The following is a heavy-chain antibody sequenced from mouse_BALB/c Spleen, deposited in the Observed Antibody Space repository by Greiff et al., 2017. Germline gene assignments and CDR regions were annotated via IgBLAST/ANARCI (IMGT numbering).Heavy chain of an antibody. J-gene: IGHJ4*01. CDR3: ARWLLRGYAMDY. CDR1: GFTFSSYA. D-gene: IGHD2-3*01. CDR2: ISSGGST. V-gene: IGHV5-6-5*01. Sequence: EVMLVESGGGLVKPGGSLKLSCAASGFTFSSYAMSWVRQTPEKRLEWVASISSGGSTYYPDSVKGRFTISRDNARNILYLQMSSLRSEDTAMYYCARWLLRGYAMDYWGQGTSVTVSS.